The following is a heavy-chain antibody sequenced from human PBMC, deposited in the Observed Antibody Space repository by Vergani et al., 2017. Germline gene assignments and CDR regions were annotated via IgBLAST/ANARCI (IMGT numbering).Heavy chain of an antibody. CDR3: ARESNYYGSGSSNWFDP. CDR2: IYYSGST. D-gene: IGHD3-10*01. Sequence: QVQLQESGPGLVKPSETLSLTCTVPGGSIRSYYWGWIRQPPGKGLEWIGYIYYSGSTNYNPSLKSRVTISVDTSKNQFSLKLSSVTAADTAVYYCARESNYYGSGSSNWFDPWGQGTLVTVSS. J-gene: IGHJ5*02. V-gene: IGHV4-59*01. CDR1: GGSIRSYY.